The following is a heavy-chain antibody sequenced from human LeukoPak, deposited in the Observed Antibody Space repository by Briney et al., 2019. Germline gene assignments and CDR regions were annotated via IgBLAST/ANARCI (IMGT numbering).Heavy chain of an antibody. CDR1: GFTVSSNY. D-gene: IGHD3-22*01. V-gene: IGHV3-53*01. CDR3: ARAQFYHDSSTYGPDY. J-gene: IGHJ4*02. Sequence: GGSLRLSCAASGFTVSSNYMSWVRQVPGKGLEWVSVIYGGGSTYYADSVKGRFSISRGTSKNAVYLQMNSLRAEDTAVYYCARAQFYHDSSTYGPDYWGQGTLVTVSS. CDR2: IYGGGST.